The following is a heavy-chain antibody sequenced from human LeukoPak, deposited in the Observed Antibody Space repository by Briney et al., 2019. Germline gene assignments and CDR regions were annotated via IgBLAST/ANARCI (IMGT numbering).Heavy chain of an antibody. D-gene: IGHD3-3*01. CDR1: GGTFSSYT. Sequence: GSSVKVSCTASGGTFSSYTISWVRQAPGQGLEWMGRIIPILGIANYAQKFQGRVTITADKSTSTAYMELSSLRSEDTAVYYCARGAPGDYDFWSGYLFDYWGQGTLVTVSS. CDR3: ARGAPGDYDFWSGYLFDY. V-gene: IGHV1-69*02. CDR2: IIPILGIA. J-gene: IGHJ4*02.